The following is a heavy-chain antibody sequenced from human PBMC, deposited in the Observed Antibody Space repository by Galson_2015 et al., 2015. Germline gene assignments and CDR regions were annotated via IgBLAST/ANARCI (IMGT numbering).Heavy chain of an antibody. Sequence: SVKVSCKASGYTFTSYYMHWVRQAPGQGLEWMGWINPNSGGTNYAQKFQGWVTMTRDTSISTAYMELSRLRSDDTAVYYCARDLGSGSFDYWGQGTLVTVSS. V-gene: IGHV1-2*04. CDR3: ARDLGSGSFDY. J-gene: IGHJ4*02. D-gene: IGHD3-22*01. CDR2: INPNSGGT. CDR1: GYTFTSYY.